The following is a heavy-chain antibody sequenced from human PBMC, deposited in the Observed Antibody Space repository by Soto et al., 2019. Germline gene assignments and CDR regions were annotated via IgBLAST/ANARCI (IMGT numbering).Heavy chain of an antibody. Sequence: EVQLVESGGGLVQPGRSLRLSCAASGFTFDDYAMHWVRQAPGKGLEWVSGINWNSGSIGYADSVKGRFTISSDNAKNSLYLQMNSLRTEDTALYYCAKEKGFGGVRKGMDVWGQGTTVTVSS. CDR3: AKEKGFGGVRKGMDV. CDR2: INWNSGSI. J-gene: IGHJ6*02. CDR1: GFTFDDYA. V-gene: IGHV3-9*01. D-gene: IGHD3-16*01.